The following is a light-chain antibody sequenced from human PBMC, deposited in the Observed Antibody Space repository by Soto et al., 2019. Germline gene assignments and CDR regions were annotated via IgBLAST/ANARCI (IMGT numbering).Light chain of an antibody. V-gene: IGKV3-11*01. CDR1: QSVSSY. CDR2: DAS. J-gene: IGKJ1*01. Sequence: EIVLTQSPATLSLSPGERATLSCSASQSVSSYLAWYQQKPGQAPRLLIYDASNRATGIPARFSGSGSGIDFTLTISSLELEDFAVYYCQQRSNWLWTFGQGTKVDIK. CDR3: QQRSNWLWT.